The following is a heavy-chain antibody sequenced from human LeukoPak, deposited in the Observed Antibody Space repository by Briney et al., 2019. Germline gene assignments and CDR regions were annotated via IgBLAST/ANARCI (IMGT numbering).Heavy chain of an antibody. CDR1: GYTFTRYY. Sequence: ASVKVSCKPSGYTFTRYYMHWVRQTPGQGLEGVGLINPRGDPTTYTQKLQGRVTMTSDMSTSTVYMELSRLRPQDTPVYSCARSSGSYSSLFYMHVWGKGTTVTVSS. CDR3: ARSSGSYSSLFYMHV. V-gene: IGHV1-46*01. D-gene: IGHD3-22*01. J-gene: IGHJ6*03. CDR2: INPRGDPT.